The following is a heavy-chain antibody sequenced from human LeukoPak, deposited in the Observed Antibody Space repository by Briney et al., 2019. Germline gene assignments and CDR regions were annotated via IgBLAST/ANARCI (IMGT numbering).Heavy chain of an antibody. J-gene: IGHJ2*01. D-gene: IGHD6-13*01. Sequence: PSETLSLTCTVSSGSISSYDWSWIRQPAGKGLELIGRIYTSGSPNYNPSLKSRVTMSVDTSKNQFSLRLSSVTAADTAVYYCARLTSSWYQDWYFDLWGRGTLVTVSS. CDR1: SGSISSYD. V-gene: IGHV4-4*07. CDR2: IYTSGSP. CDR3: ARLTSSWYQDWYFDL.